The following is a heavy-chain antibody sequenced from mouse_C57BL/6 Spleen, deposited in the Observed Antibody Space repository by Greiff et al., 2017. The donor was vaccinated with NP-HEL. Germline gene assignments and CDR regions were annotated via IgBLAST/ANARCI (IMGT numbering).Heavy chain of an antibody. J-gene: IGHJ4*01. CDR3: SRRGDYEYGEEDMDY. CDR1: GFTFSDYY. D-gene: IGHD2-4*01. V-gene: IGHV5-12*01. Sequence: EVQLVESGGGLVQPGGSLKLSCAASGFTFSDYYMYWVRQTPEKRLEWVAYISNGGGSTYYPATVQGRFTISRDNATNTLYLQMSRLKSEETAKYDCSRRGDYEYGEEDMDYWGQGTPVTVSA. CDR2: ISNGGGST.